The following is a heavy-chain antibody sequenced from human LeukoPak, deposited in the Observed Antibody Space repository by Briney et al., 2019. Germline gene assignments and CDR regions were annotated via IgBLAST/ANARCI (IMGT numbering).Heavy chain of an antibody. CDR2: FYYGGST. J-gene: IGHJ4*02. D-gene: IGHD5-18*01. V-gene: IGHV4-59*01. CDR3: ASHRSYGGPFDY. Sequence: SETLSLTCTVSGDSISSYYWSWIRQPPGKGLEWIGYFYYGGSTNYNPSLKSRVTISVDTSKNQFSLKLSSVTAADTAVYYCASHRSYGGPFDYWGQGPLVTVSS. CDR1: GDSISSYY.